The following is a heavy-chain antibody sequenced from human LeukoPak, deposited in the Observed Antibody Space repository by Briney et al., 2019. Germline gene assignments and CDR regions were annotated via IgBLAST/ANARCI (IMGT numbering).Heavy chain of an antibody. D-gene: IGHD2-2*01. Sequence: SQTLSLTCVISGDSVSSNSAAWNWIRQSPSRGLEWLGRTYYRSKWYSYSAVSVKSRIIINPDTSKNQFSLQLNSVTPEDTAVYYCARGGYQLPMVRNWFDPWGQGTLVTVSS. V-gene: IGHV6-1*01. J-gene: IGHJ5*02. CDR3: ARGGYQLPMVRNWFDP. CDR1: GDSVSSNSAA. CDR2: TYYRSKWYS.